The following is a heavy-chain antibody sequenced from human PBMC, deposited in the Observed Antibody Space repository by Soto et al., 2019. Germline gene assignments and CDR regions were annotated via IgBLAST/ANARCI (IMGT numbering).Heavy chain of an antibody. Sequence: QLVESGGGVVQPGRSLRLSCAASGFLFNNYGMHWVRQAPGKGLEWVAVISSDGIETYYGDSAKGRFTISRDNSKKIFFLETPSGKFEDTGFYYWVKDRLPVIYRFARWGQGPWSPSPQ. J-gene: IGHJ1*01. CDR2: ISSDGIET. CDR3: VKDRLPVIYRFAR. D-gene: IGHD2-21*02. V-gene: IGHV3-30*18. CDR1: GFLFNNYG.